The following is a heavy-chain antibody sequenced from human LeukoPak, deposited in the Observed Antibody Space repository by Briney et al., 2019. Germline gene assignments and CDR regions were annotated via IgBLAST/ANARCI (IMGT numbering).Heavy chain of an antibody. CDR1: GFTFSGSA. D-gene: IGHD2-2*01. J-gene: IGHJ6*03. Sequence: PGGSLRLSCAASGFTFSGSAMHWVRQASGKGLEWVGRIRSKANSYATAYAASVKGRFTISRDDSKNTAYLQMNSLKTEDTAVYYCTSRLPGYCSSTSLYTYSRGYYYYYFMDVWGKGTTVAVSS. CDR3: TSRLPGYCSSTSLYTYSRGYYYYYFMDV. V-gene: IGHV3-73*01. CDR2: IRSKANSYAT.